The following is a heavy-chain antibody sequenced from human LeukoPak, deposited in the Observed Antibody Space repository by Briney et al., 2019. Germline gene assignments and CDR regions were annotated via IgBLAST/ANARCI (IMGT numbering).Heavy chain of an antibody. Sequence: VASVKVSCKASGYTFTSYAMHWVRQAPGQRLEWMGWINAGNGNTKYSQKFQGRVTITRDTSASTAYMELSSLRSEDTAVYYCARLGPIGVGATHFDYWGQGTLVTVSS. CDR3: ARLGPIGVGATHFDY. D-gene: IGHD1-26*01. V-gene: IGHV1-3*01. CDR2: INAGNGNT. CDR1: GYTFTSYA. J-gene: IGHJ4*02.